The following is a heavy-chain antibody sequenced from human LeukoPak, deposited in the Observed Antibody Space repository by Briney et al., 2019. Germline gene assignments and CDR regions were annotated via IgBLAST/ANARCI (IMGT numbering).Heavy chain of an antibody. J-gene: IGHJ3*02. D-gene: IGHD6-13*01. Sequence: SSVKVSCKTSGYTFTSYGISWVRQAPGQGLEWMGWISAYNGNTNYAQRLQGRVTMTTDTSTSTAYMELRSLRSDDTAVYYCARLRPSSWYAFDIWGQGTMVTVSS. CDR2: ISAYNGNT. CDR3: ARLRPSSWYAFDI. CDR1: GYTFTSYG. V-gene: IGHV1-18*01.